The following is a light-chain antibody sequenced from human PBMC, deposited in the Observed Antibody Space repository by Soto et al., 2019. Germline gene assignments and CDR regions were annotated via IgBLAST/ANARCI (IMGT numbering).Light chain of an antibody. J-gene: IGLJ1*01. CDR1: SSNIGSNT. CDR3: AAWDDSLNGSYV. CDR2: SNN. Sequence: QSVLTQPPSASGTPGQRVTISCSGSSSNIGSNTVNWYQQLPGTAPKLVIYSNNQRPSGVPDRFSGSKSGTSASLAMSGLQSENEADYYCAAWDDSLNGSYVFGTGTKVTVL. V-gene: IGLV1-44*01.